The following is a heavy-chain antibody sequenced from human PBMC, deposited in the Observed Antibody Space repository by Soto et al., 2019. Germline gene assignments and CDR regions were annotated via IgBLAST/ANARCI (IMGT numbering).Heavy chain of an antibody. Sequence: QVQLIQSGGEVKKPGGSMKVSCKASGYTFTSYDISWVRQAPGQGLEWMGWVSPHNGNTNYAQKFQGRVTMTTDTSASTAYMELRSLRSDDTAMYYCARGPDNYGSANFDYWGQGTLVTVSS. D-gene: IGHD5-18*01. CDR1: GYTFTSYD. CDR2: VSPHNGNT. V-gene: IGHV1-18*01. J-gene: IGHJ4*02. CDR3: ARGPDNYGSANFDY.